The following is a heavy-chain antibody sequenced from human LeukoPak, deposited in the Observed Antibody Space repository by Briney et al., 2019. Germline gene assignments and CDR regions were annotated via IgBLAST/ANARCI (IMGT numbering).Heavy chain of an antibody. CDR1: GDSIGSYY. CDR2: IYTSGST. D-gene: IGHD3-22*01. Sequence: SETLSLTCTVSGDSIGSYYWSWIRQPAGKGLEWIGRIYTSGSTNYNPSLTSRVTMSLDTSKNQFSLILSSVTAADTAVYYCARGADSSGYYSIFYFDYWGQGTLVTVSS. CDR3: ARGADSSGYYSIFYFDY. J-gene: IGHJ4*02. V-gene: IGHV4-4*07.